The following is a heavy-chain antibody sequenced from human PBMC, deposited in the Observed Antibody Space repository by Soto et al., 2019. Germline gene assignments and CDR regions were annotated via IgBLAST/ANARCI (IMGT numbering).Heavy chain of an antibody. D-gene: IGHD6-13*01. Sequence: GESLKISCKGSGCSFTSYWISWVRQMPGKGLEWMGRIDPSDSYTNYSPSFQGHVTISADKSISTAYLQWSSLKASDTAMYYCARSIPGIAAAGPYYYYYGMDGWGQGTTVTVSS. J-gene: IGHJ6*02. CDR1: GCSFTSYW. V-gene: IGHV5-10-1*01. CDR2: IDPSDSYT. CDR3: ARSIPGIAAAGPYYYYYGMDG.